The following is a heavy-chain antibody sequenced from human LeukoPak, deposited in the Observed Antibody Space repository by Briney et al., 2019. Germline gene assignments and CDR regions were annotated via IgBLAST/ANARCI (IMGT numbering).Heavy chain of an antibody. CDR2: ISSSGSTI. J-gene: IGHJ4*02. Sequence: GGSLRLSCAASGFTFSSYEMNWVRQAPGKGLEWVSYISSSGSTIYYADSVKGRFTISRDNAKNSLYLQMNSLRAEDTAVYYCARGPYSSGWWLDYWGQGTLVTVSS. V-gene: IGHV3-48*03. CDR3: ARGPYSSGWWLDY. D-gene: IGHD6-19*01. CDR1: GFTFSSYE.